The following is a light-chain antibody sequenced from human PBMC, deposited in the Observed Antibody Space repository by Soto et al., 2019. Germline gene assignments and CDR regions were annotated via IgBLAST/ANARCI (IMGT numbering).Light chain of an antibody. J-gene: IGKJ1*01. CDR1: QSISSW. CDR3: QHYDSYSWT. CDR2: KAS. Sequence: DIQMTQSPSTLSASVGDSVSITCRASQSISSWLAWYQQKPGKAPKLLIYKASTLESGVPSRFSGSGSGTEFTLSISSLQPDDFATYYCQHYDSYSWTFGQGTTVEIK. V-gene: IGKV1-5*03.